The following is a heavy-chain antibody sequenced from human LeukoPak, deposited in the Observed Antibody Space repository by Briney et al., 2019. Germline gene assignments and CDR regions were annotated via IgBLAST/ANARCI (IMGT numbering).Heavy chain of an antibody. V-gene: IGHV1-46*01. D-gene: IGHD3-22*01. CDR1: GYTFTSYG. CDR2: INPSGGST. Sequence: ASVKVSCKASGYTFTSYGISWVRQAPGQGLEWMGIINPSGGSTSYAQKFQGRVTMTRDTFTSTVYMELSSLRSEDTAVYYCARDKYYDSSGYPFDYWGQGTLVTVSS. J-gene: IGHJ4*02. CDR3: ARDKYYDSSGYPFDY.